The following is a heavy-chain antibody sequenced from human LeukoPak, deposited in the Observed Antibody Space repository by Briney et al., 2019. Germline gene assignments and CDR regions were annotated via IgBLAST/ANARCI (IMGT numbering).Heavy chain of an antibody. CDR1: GASISRSTYY. V-gene: IGHV4-39*01. D-gene: IGHD4-17*01. Sequence: SETLSLTCSVSGASISRSTYYWGWIRQPPGKGLEWIGSVFHTGTAYYNPSLRSRVTISVDTSKNQFSLKLSFVTAADTAVYYCTKNDVGDYGTWGQGTLVIVSS. CDR3: TKNDVGDYGT. J-gene: IGHJ5*02. CDR2: VFHTGTA.